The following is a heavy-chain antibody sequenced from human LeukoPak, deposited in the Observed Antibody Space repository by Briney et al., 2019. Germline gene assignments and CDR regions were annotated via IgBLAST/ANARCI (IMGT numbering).Heavy chain of an antibody. Sequence: GRSLRLSCAASGFTFDDYAMHWVRQAPGKGLEWVSGISWNSGSIGYADSVKGRFTISRDNAKNSLYLQMNSLRAEDTALYYCAKDSKTPNDHVWGSYRFFDPWGQGTLVTVSS. J-gene: IGHJ5*02. D-gene: IGHD3-16*02. CDR2: ISWNSGSI. CDR1: GFTFDDYA. V-gene: IGHV3-9*01. CDR3: AKDSKTPNDHVWGSYRFFDP.